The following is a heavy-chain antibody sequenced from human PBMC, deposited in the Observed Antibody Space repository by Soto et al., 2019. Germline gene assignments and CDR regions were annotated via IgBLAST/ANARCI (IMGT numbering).Heavy chain of an antibody. V-gene: IGHV3-48*03. D-gene: IGHD3-9*01. CDR3: TRAAWLTSLSFY. J-gene: IGHJ4*02. Sequence: LRLSWAASGFTFSRLELHWVRQAPGKGLEWISYISSSGSTAYYASSVEGRFTLSRDNGNNSVYLQMDSLRAEDTALYYCTRAAWLTSLSFYWGQGALVAVSS. CDR2: ISSSGSTA. CDR1: GFTFSRLE.